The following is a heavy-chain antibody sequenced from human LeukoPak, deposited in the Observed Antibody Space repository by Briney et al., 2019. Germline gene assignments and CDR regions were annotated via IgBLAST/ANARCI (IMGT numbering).Heavy chain of an antibody. CDR2: IYYSGST. Sequence: SETLSLTCTVSGGSISRYYWGWIRQPPGKGLEWIGSIYYSGSTYYNPSLKSRVTISVDTSKNQFSLKLSSVTAADTAVYYCARLPTVTFFDYWGQGTLVTVSS. V-gene: IGHV4-39*01. CDR3: ARLPTVTFFDY. CDR1: GGSISRYY. J-gene: IGHJ4*02. D-gene: IGHD4-17*01.